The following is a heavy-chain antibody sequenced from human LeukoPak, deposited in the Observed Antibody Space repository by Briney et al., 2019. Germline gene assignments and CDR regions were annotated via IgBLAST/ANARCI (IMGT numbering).Heavy chain of an antibody. CDR3: TRSSAYCSSTSCYVLDY. CDR2: IRSKAYGGTT. CDR1: GFTFGDYA. J-gene: IGHJ4*02. Sequence: GGSLRLSCTASGFTFGDYAMSWVRQAPGKGLEWVGFIRSKAYGGTTEYAASVKGRFTISRDDSKSIAYLQMNSLKTGDTAVYYCTRSSAYCSSTSCYVLDYWGQGTLVTVSS. D-gene: IGHD2-2*01. V-gene: IGHV3-49*04.